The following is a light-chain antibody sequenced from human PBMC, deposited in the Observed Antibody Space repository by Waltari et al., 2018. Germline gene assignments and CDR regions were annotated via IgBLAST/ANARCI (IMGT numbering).Light chain of an antibody. V-gene: IGKV1-5*03. CDR3: QYYYLYSRG. J-gene: IGKJ2*03. CDR2: RAS. CDR1: QGIGDW. Sequence: DIQMTQSPSTLSASVGDRVTITCRASQGIGDWMAWYQQEPGKAPKLLIYRASTLQSGVPSRFSGSGSGTEFTLTINSLQPDDFGSYYCQYYYLYSRGFGQGTKVEIK.